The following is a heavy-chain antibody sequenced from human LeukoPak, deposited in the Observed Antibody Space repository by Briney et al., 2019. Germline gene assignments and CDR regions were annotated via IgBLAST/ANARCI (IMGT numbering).Heavy chain of an antibody. CDR2: INHSGST. D-gene: IGHD3-16*02. V-gene: IGHV4-34*01. CDR1: GGSFSGYY. CDR3: ARGNLSYDYVWGSYRHPYYFDY. Sequence: PSETLPLTCAVYGGSFSGYYWSWIRQPPGKGLEWIGEINHSGSTNYNPSLKSRVTISVDTSKNQFSLKLSSVTAADTAVYYCARGNLSYDYVWGSYRHPYYFDYWGQGTLVTVSS. J-gene: IGHJ4*02.